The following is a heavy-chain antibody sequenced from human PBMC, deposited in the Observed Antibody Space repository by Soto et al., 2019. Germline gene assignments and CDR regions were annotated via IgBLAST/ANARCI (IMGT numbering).Heavy chain of an antibody. V-gene: IGHV1-18*01. J-gene: IGHJ4*02. CDR2: ITVNSGNT. Sequence: GASVKVSCKASGYSFITYGIGWVRQAPGQGLEWMGWITVNSGNTNYPQKFQGRVTMTTDTSTSTAYMELRSLTSDDTAVYYCARGLGGGWYHFDHWGQGTLVTVSS. CDR1: GYSFITYG. CDR3: ARGLGGGWYHFDH. D-gene: IGHD6-19*01.